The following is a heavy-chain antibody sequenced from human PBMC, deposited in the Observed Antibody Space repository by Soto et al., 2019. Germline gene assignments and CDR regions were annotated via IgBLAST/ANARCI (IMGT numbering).Heavy chain of an antibody. CDR3: ATEYYDSRAFDI. D-gene: IGHD3-22*01. Sequence: ASVKVSCKVSGYTLTELSMHWVRQAPGKGLEWMGGFDPEDGETIYAQKFQGRVTMTEDTSTDTAYMELSSLRSEDTAVYYCATEYYDSRAFDIWGQGTMVTVSS. CDR1: GYTLTELS. J-gene: IGHJ3*02. V-gene: IGHV1-24*01. CDR2: FDPEDGET.